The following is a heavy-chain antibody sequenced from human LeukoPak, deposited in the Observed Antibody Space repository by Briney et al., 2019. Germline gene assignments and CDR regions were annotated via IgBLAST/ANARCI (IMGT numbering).Heavy chain of an antibody. J-gene: IGHJ6*03. V-gene: IGHV1-8*03. CDR2: MNPNSGNT. CDR1: GHTFTSYD. Sequence: GASVKVSCKASGHTFTSYDINWVRQATGQGLEWMGWMNPNSGNTGYAQKFQGRVTITRNTSISTAYMELSSLRSEDTAVYYCARRGTAMGFDYYYYYYMDVWGKGTTVTVSS. D-gene: IGHD5-18*01. CDR3: ARRGTAMGFDYYYYYYMDV.